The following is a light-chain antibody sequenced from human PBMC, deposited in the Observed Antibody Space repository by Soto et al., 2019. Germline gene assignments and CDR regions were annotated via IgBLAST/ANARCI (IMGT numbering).Light chain of an antibody. CDR3: QQYGSSPYT. CDR2: GAS. V-gene: IGKV3-20*01. J-gene: IGKJ2*01. CDR1: QSVSSSY. Sequence: ENVLTQSPGTLSLSPGERATLSCRASQSVSSSYLAWYRQKPGQAPRLLIYGASNRTTGIPDRFSGSGSGTDFTLTISRLEPEDFAIYYCQQYGSSPYTFGQGTKLEIK.